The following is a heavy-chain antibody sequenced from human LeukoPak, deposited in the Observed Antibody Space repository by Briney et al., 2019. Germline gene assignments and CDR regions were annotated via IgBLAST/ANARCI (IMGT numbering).Heavy chain of an antibody. D-gene: IGHD2-2*01. Sequence: SETLSLTCAVYGGSFSGYYWSWIRQPPGKGLEWIGEINHSGSTNYNPSLKSRVTISVDTSKNQFSLKLSSVTAADTAVYYCARGGIVVVPAAIGGRRWFDPWGQGTLVTVSS. J-gene: IGHJ5*02. CDR3: ARGGIVVVPAAIGGRRWFDP. CDR1: GGSFSGYY. CDR2: INHSGST. V-gene: IGHV4-34*01.